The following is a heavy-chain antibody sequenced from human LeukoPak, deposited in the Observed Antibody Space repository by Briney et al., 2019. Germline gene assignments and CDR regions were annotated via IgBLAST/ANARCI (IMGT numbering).Heavy chain of an antibody. CDR1: GFTFTSYA. CDR3: AKEVIQYSHYGMDV. J-gene: IGHJ6*02. V-gene: IGHV3-23*01. CDR2: VSPSGTNT. D-gene: IGHD2-21*01. Sequence: PGGSLRLSCEASGFTFTSYAMSWVRQAPGKGLEWVSGVSPSGTNTYYADSVKGRFTISRDNSKNTLYLQMNSLRAEDTAVYYCAKEVIQYSHYGMDVWGQGTTVTVSS.